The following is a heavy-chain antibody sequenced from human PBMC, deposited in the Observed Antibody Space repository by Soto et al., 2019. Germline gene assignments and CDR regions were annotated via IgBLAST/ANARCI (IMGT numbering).Heavy chain of an antibody. V-gene: IGHV4-4*07. CDR2: IYSSGST. J-gene: IGHJ5*02. D-gene: IGHD3-3*01. CDR3: ARGQRFSDWFDP. CDR1: GGAISGYY. Sequence: SETLSLTCTVTGGAISGYYWTWIRQPDGEGLEWIGRIYSSGSTNYNPSLKSRVTISLDTSMNYFSLRLSSVTAAHTAVYYCARGQRFSDWFDPWGQGTLVTVSS.